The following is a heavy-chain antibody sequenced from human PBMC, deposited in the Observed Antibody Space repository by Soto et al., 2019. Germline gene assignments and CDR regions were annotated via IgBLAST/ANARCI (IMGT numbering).Heavy chain of an antibody. D-gene: IGHD2-15*01. CDR3: ARRGGGSCYSCYWFDP. V-gene: IGHV1-8*01. CDR2: MNPNSGNT. Sequence: QVPLVQSGAEVKKPGASVKVSCKASGYTFTSYDINWVRQATGQGLEWMGWMNPNSGNTGYAQKFQGRVTMTRNTSISTAYMELSSLRSEDTAVYYCARRGGGSCYSCYWFDPWGQGTLVTVSS. CDR1: GYTFTSYD. J-gene: IGHJ5*02.